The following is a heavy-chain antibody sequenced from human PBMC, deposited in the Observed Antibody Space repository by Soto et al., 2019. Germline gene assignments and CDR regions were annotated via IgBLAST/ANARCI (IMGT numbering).Heavy chain of an antibody. CDR2: ISAYNGNT. CDR1: GYTFSSFG. Sequence: RASVKVSCKASGYTFSSFGIIWVRQAPGQGLEWMGWISAYNGNTNYAQKFQGRVTMTTDTSTSSAYMELRSLRSDDTAGYYCARPLDYYYYAMDAWGQGTTVTVSS. J-gene: IGHJ6*02. CDR3: ARPLDYYYYAMDA. V-gene: IGHV1-18*01.